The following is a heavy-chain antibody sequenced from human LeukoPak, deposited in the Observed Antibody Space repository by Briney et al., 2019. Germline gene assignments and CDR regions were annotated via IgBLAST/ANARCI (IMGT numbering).Heavy chain of an antibody. CDR3: ARGGRRDGYNLRFDP. Sequence: PSETLSLTCTVSGGSISSYYWSWIRQPAGKGLEWIGRIYTSGSTNYNPSLKSRVTMSVDTYKNQFSLKLSSVTAADTAVYYCARGGRRDGYNLRFDPWGQGTLVTVSS. D-gene: IGHD5-24*01. CDR1: GGSISSYY. CDR2: IYTSGST. V-gene: IGHV4-4*07. J-gene: IGHJ5*02.